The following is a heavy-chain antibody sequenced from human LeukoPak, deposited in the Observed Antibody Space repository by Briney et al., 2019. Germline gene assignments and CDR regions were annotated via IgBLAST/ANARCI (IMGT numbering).Heavy chain of an antibody. D-gene: IGHD5-12*01. J-gene: IGHJ4*02. Sequence: SETLSLTCSVSGYSISSGYYWGWIRQPPGKGLEWIGSIYHSGRTYYNPSLKSRVTRSVDTSKNQFSLKLSSVTAADTAVYYCAREVRYSGYEGIDYWGQGTLVPVSS. CDR3: AREVRYSGYEGIDY. CDR2: IYHSGRT. CDR1: GYSISSGYY. V-gene: IGHV4-38-2*02.